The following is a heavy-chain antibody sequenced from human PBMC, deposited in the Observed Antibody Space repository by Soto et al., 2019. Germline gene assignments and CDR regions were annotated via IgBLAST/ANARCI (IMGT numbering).Heavy chain of an antibody. CDR3: AKDRQRRHCSSTSCYGQAEYFQH. CDR2: ISGSGGST. V-gene: IGHV3-23*01. Sequence: GGSLRLSCAASGFTFSSYAMSWVRQAPGKGLEWVSAISGSGGSTYYADSVKGRFTISKDNSKNTLYLQMNSLRAEDTAVYYCAKDRQRRHCSSTSCYGQAEYFQHWGQGTLVTVSS. D-gene: IGHD2-2*01. J-gene: IGHJ1*01. CDR1: GFTFSSYA.